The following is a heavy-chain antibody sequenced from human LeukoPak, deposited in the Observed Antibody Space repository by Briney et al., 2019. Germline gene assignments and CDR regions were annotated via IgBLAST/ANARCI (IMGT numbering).Heavy chain of an antibody. V-gene: IGHV3-30*03. CDR2: ISNDGSRK. Sequence: GGSLRLSCAPSGFTFSRHGMHWVRQAPGKGLEWVAIISNDGSRKYYAHSVEGRFTISRDNSKNTLYLQMDSLRAEDTAVYYCARDRAWNYFDYWGQGALVTVSS. J-gene: IGHJ4*02. CDR3: ARDRAWNYFDY. D-gene: IGHD3-3*01. CDR1: GFTFSRHG.